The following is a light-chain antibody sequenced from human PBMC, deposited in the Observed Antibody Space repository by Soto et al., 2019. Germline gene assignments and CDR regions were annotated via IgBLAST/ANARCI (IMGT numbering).Light chain of an antibody. Sequence: QSVLTQPPSVSEAPGQKVIISCSGSSSNIESNFVSWYQQLPGTAPKLLIFDNYKRPSGIPDRFSGSKSGTSATLGITGLQTGDEADYYCVAWDTSLTTTVLFGGGTKLTVL. CDR3: VAWDTSLTTTVL. CDR2: DNY. CDR1: SSNIESNF. J-gene: IGLJ2*01. V-gene: IGLV1-51*01.